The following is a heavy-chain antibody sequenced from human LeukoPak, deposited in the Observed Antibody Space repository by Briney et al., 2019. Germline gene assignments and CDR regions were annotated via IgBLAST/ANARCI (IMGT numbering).Heavy chain of an antibody. CDR1: GFTFSSLW. J-gene: IGHJ4*02. V-gene: IGHV3-7*01. D-gene: IGHD3-3*01. Sequence: VGSLRLSCAASGFTFSSLWMSWVRQAPGKGLEWVANIKQDGSERNYVDSVRGRFTISRDNAKNLLYLQMNSLRAEDTAVYYCANGAEWPNIWGQGTLVTVSS. CDR2: IKQDGSER. CDR3: ANGAEWPNI.